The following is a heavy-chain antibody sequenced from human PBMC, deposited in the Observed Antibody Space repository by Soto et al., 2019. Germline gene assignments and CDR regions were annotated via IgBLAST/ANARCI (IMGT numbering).Heavy chain of an antibody. CDR3: ASDGGLY. J-gene: IGHJ4*02. CDR2: INPSGGST. Sequence: QVQLVQSGAEVKKPGASVKVSCKASGYTFTNYYMHWVRQAPGQGLEWMGIINPSGGSTNYTQKFQGRVTMTRDTSTSTVYMELSSLRSEDTAVYYCASDGGLYWGQGTLVTVSS. CDR1: GYTFTNYY. V-gene: IGHV1-46*01. D-gene: IGHD1-26*01.